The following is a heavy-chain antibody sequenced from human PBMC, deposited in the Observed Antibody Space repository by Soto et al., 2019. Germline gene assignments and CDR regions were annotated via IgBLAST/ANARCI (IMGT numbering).Heavy chain of an antibody. CDR1: GFTFSSYG. V-gene: IGHV3-33*01. J-gene: IGHJ3*02. CDR3: ARGGGVNTGEPAFDI. Sequence: QVQLVESGGGVVQPGRSLRLSCAASGFTFSSYGMHWVRQAPGKGLEWVAVIWYDGSNKYYADSVKGRFTISRDNSKNRLYRKMNSLRAEDTAVYYCARGGGVNTGEPAFDIWGQGTMVTVSS. CDR2: IWYDGSNK. D-gene: IGHD3-16*01.